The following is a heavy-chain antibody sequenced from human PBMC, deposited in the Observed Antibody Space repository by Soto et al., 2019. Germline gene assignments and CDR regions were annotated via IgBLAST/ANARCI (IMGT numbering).Heavy chain of an antibody. Sequence: QVQLVQSGAEVKKPGSSVKLSCKASGGPFSSYHISWVRQAPGQGLEWVGRIIPILGRANNAQHFQGRVTITADTSTNTAYMELSSLTSEDTAVYYCAKVGGTTGSNWFDPWGHGTLVTVSS. CDR2: IIPILGRA. D-gene: IGHD1-26*01. CDR1: GGPFSSYH. V-gene: IGHV1-69*08. J-gene: IGHJ5*02. CDR3: AKVGGTTGSNWFDP.